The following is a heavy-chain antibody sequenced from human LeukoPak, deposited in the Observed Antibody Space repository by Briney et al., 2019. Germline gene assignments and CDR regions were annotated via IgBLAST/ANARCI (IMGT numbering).Heavy chain of an antibody. CDR2: ISYDGSNK. Sequence: PGGSLRLSCAASGFTFSSYGMHWVRQAPGKGLEWVAVISYDGSNKYYADSVKGRFTISRDNSKNTLYLQMNSLRAEDTAVYYCAKGPHRIAAAGTFYYYGMDVWGQGTTVTVSS. V-gene: IGHV3-30*18. CDR3: AKGPHRIAAAGTFYYYGMDV. D-gene: IGHD6-13*01. J-gene: IGHJ6*02. CDR1: GFTFSSYG.